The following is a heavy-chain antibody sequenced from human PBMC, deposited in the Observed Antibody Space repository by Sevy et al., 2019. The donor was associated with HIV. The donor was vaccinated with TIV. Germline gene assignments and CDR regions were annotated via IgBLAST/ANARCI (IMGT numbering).Heavy chain of an antibody. CDR1: GYTLTKLS. J-gene: IGHJ4*02. V-gene: IGHV1-24*01. CDR3: ATTKDYYESSGSPFDY. CDR2: FDPEDGET. Sequence: ASVKVSCKVSGYTLTKLSMHWVRQGPGKGLEWMGSFDPEDGETIYAQKFQGRVTMTEVTSTDTAHMELRSLKSEDTAVYYCATTKDYYESSGSPFDYWGQGTLVTVSS. D-gene: IGHD3-22*01.